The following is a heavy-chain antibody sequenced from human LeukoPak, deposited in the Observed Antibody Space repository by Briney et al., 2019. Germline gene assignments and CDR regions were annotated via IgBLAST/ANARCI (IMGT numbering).Heavy chain of an antibody. D-gene: IGHD2-8*01. J-gene: IGHJ4*02. CDR3: TRDSGGDTNGYPSR. CDR1: AFIFTSNY. Sequence: GGSLRLSCAPSAFIFTSNYMSWVRQAPGKGLEGGSVLYRDSSTYDDAYEEGRFTISSDNAKNTVNLNMNTLRVEDTGLYYCTRDSGGDTNGYPSRWGQGTLVTVSS. CDR2: LYRDSST. V-gene: IGHV3-66*01.